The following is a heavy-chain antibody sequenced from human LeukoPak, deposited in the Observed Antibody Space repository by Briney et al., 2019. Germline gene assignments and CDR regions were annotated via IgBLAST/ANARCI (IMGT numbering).Heavy chain of an antibody. CDR1: GGTFSSYA. CDR2: IIPIFGTA. CDR3: ARSQRAGDQWSFDY. V-gene: IGHV1-69*13. J-gene: IGHJ4*02. D-gene: IGHD2-21*02. Sequence: ASVKVSCKASGGTFSSYAISWVRQAPGQGLEWMGGIIPIFGTANYAQKFQGRVTITADESTSTAYMELSSLRSEDTAVYYCARSQRAGDQWSFDYWDQGTLVTVSS.